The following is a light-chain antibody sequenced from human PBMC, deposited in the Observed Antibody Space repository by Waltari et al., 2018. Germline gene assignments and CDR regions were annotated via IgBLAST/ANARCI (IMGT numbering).Light chain of an antibody. V-gene: IGLV1-40*01. CDR2: GST. CDR1: TSNIGAGYD. Sequence: QSVLTQPPSVSGAPGQRVTISCTGSTSNIGAGYDVHWYQQLPETAPKLPIFGSTSRHAWVPDAFSGCKSGSSPCRSITVLQVEDEADDYCQSYDNSLRGYVFGSGTKVTVL. J-gene: IGLJ1*01. CDR3: QSYDNSLRGYV.